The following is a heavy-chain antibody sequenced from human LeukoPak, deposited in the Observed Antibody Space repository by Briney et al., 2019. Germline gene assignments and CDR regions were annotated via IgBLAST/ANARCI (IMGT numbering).Heavy chain of an antibody. D-gene: IGHD1-14*01. CDR2: IYSGGST. V-gene: IGHV3-66*01. Sequence: PGGSLRLSCAASGFSVSSNYMSWVRQAPGKGLEWVSVIYSGGSTNYADSVKGRFTISSDNSKNTLYLQMNSLRAENTAVYYCVRERDRGATSPYFDYWGQGSLVTVSS. CDR3: VRERDRGATSPYFDY. CDR1: GFSVSSNY. J-gene: IGHJ4*02.